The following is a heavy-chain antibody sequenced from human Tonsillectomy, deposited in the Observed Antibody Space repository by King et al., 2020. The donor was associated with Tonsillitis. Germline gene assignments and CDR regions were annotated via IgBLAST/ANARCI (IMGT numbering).Heavy chain of an antibody. Sequence: VQLQQWGAGLLKPSETLSLTCAVSGGTFSGYHWTWVRQSPVKGLEWIGEINDSGTTDSNPSLESRVTISVDTSQNQFSLRLGSVTAADTAVYYCARGRRHVDNSGYYQYIDVWGKGTTVTVSS. D-gene: IGHD6-25*01. J-gene: IGHJ6*03. V-gene: IGHV4-34*01. CDR2: INDSGTT. CDR1: GGTFSGYH. CDR3: ARGRRHVDNSGYYQYIDV.